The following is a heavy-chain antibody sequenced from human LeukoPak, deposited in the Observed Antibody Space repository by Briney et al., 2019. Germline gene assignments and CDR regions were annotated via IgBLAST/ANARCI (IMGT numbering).Heavy chain of an antibody. V-gene: IGHV3-7*03. D-gene: IGHD3-22*01. J-gene: IGHJ4*02. CDR1: GFTFSNYW. CDR3: AKHRFESGGYHSTD. CDR2: IKQAGSET. Sequence: PGGSLRLSCAASGFTFSNYWMNWVRQAPGKGLEWVANIKQAGSETYYVDSVKGRFTISRDNAKNSLYLQMNSLRDEDTAVYYCAKHRFESGGYHSTDWGQGTLVTVSS.